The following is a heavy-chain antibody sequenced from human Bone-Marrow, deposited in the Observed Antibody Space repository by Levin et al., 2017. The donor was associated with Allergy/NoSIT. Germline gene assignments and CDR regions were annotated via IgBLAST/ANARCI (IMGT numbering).Heavy chain of an antibody. Sequence: KAGGSLRLSCAVYGGSFSDNHWSWVRQPPGKGLEWIGEINHSGSTSYIPSLKSRVTLSVDASKNQFSLRLRSVTAADAAVYYCVRGRRGRGSGYDINYYFYHMDVWGTGTTVTVSS. CDR1: GGSFSDNH. CDR2: INHSGST. V-gene: IGHV4-34*01. CDR3: VRGRRGRGSGYDINYYFYHMDV. J-gene: IGHJ6*03. D-gene: IGHD3-9*01.